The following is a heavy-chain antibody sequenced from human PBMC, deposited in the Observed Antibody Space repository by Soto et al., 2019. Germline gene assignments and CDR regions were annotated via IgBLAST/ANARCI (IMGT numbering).Heavy chain of an antibody. V-gene: IGHV3-74*01. CDR3: AEADGDQYDGHGYLGRH. D-gene: IGHD5-18*01. J-gene: IGHJ4*02. CDR1: GFTFSIYW. Sequence: EVPLVESGGGLVQPGGSLRLSCAASGFTFSIYWMHWVRQVPGRGLVWVSRMNTDGSRTSYADSARGRSPISRDDAKTTPYMQMNHRGDEDTAVYYCAEADGDQYDGHGYLGRHWGQGPLVTVYS. CDR2: MNTDGSRT.